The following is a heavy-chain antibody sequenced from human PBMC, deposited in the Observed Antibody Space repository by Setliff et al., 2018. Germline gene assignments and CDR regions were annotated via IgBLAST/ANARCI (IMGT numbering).Heavy chain of an antibody. CDR3: FGAGTCSY. CDR1: GLSYSNDW. Sequence: GESLKISCTASGLSYSNDWVSWVRQAPGKGLEWLASINPHGSEKYYADSVKGRFTISRDNAKNSLSLQMNNLRIEDTAVYYCFGAGTCSYWGQGTPVTVSS. V-gene: IGHV3-7*01. CDR2: INPHGSEK. J-gene: IGHJ4*02. D-gene: IGHD3-10*01.